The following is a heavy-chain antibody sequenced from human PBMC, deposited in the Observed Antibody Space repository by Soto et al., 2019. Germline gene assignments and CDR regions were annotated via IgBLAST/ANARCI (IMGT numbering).Heavy chain of an antibody. V-gene: IGHV4-39*01. CDR1: GGSISSSSYY. J-gene: IGHJ6*03. D-gene: IGHD2-2*01. CDR3: ARRVVVVPAAPLDTYYMDV. Sequence: SETLSLTCTVSGGSISSSSYYWGWIRQPPGKGLEWIGSIYYSGSTYYNPSLKSRVTISVDTSKNQFSLKLSSVTAADTAVYYCARRVVVVPAAPLDTYYMDVWGKGTTVTVSS. CDR2: IYYSGST.